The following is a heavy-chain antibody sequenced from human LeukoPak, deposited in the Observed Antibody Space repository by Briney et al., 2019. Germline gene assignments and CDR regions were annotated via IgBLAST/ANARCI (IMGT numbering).Heavy chain of an antibody. V-gene: IGHV3-21*01. D-gene: IGHD3-10*01. CDR2: ISSSSSYK. J-gene: IGHJ4*02. CDR1: GFTFSSYS. Sequence: GGFLRLSCAASGFTFSSYSMNWVRQAPGKGLEWVSSISSSSSYKNYADSMKGRFTISRDNAKNSLYPQMNSLRAEDTAVYYCARELDGSGSYYDYWGQGTLVTVSS. CDR3: ARELDGSGSYYDY.